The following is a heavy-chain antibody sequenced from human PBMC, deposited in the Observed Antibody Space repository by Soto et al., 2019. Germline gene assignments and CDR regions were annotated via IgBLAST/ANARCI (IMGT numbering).Heavy chain of an antibody. V-gene: IGHV4-30-4*01. CDR3: AISSSGYSHFDY. Sequence: PSETLSLTCTVSGGSISSGDYYWSWIRQPPGKGLEWIGYIYYSGGAYYNPSLKSRVTISVDTSKNQFSLKLSSVTAADTAVYYCAISSSGYSHFDYWGQGTLVTVSS. CDR1: GGSISSGDYY. D-gene: IGHD3-22*01. J-gene: IGHJ4*02. CDR2: IYYSGGA.